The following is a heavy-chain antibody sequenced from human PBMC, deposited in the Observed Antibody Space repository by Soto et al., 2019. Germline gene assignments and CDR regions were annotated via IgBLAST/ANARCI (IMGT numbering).Heavy chain of an antibody. CDR1: GFTFSSYA. CDR2: ISGSGGST. V-gene: IGHV3-23*01. Sequence: EVQLLESGGGLVQPGGSLRLSCAASGFTFSSYAMSWVRQAPGKGLEWVSAISGSGGSTYYADSVKGRFTISRDNSKNTLYLQMNSLRVEDTAVYYCARVPAGYCSGGSCHDWGQGTLVTVSS. CDR3: ARVPAGYCSGGSCHD. J-gene: IGHJ4*02. D-gene: IGHD2-15*01.